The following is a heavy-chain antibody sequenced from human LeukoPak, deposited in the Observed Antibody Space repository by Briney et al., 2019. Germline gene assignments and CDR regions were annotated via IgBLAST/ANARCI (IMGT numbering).Heavy chain of an antibody. CDR2: ISAGGDFV. V-gene: IGHV3-21*04. CDR3: AKRGVVIRVILVGFHKEAYYFES. J-gene: IGHJ4*02. Sequence: GGSLRLSCAASGFPFSTHSLNWVRQAPGKGLEWVSSISAGGDFVYYGDSAKGRFTMSRDNAKNSLYLQMNSLRAEDTAVYFCAKRGVVIRVILVGFHKEAYYFESWGQGALVTVSS. CDR1: GFPFSTHS. D-gene: IGHD3/OR15-3a*01.